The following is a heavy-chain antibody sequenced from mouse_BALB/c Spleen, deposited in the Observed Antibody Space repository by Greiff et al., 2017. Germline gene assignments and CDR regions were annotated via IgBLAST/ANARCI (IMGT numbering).Heavy chain of an antibody. J-gene: IGHJ3*01. Sequence: EVKLVESGAELVKPGASVKLSCTASGFNIKDTYMHWVKQRPEQGLEWIGRIDPANGNTKYDPKFQGKATITADTSSNTAYLQLSSLTSEDTAVYYCARNGNYWSPYWGQGTLVTVSA. CDR1: GFNIKDTY. CDR3: ARNGNYWSPY. D-gene: IGHD2-1*01. V-gene: IGHV14-3*02. CDR2: IDPANGNT.